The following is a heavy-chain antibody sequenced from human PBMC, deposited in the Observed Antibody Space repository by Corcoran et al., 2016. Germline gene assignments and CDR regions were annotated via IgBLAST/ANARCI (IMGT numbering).Heavy chain of an antibody. D-gene: IGHD3-22*01. CDR2: IIPIFGTA. Sequence: QVQLVQSGAEVKKPGSSVRVSCKASGGTFSSYAISWVRQAPGQGLEWMGGIIPIFGTATYAQNFQGRVTISADKSTSTAYMELSSLRSEDTAVYYCAARDYYDNKYYFDYWGQGTLVTVSS. CDR1: GGTFSSYA. V-gene: IGHV1-69*06. CDR3: AARDYYDNKYYFDY. J-gene: IGHJ4*02.